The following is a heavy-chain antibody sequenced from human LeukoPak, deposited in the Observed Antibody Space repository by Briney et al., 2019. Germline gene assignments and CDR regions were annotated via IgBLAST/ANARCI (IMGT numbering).Heavy chain of an antibody. CDR3: GWDGSGSYTVDY. D-gene: IGHD3-10*01. J-gene: IGHJ4*02. V-gene: IGHV3-23*01. CDR2: ISGSGGST. Sequence: TGGSLRLSCAASGFTFSSYAMSWVRQAPGKGLEWVSAISGSGGSTYYADSVKGRFTISRDNSKNTLYLQMNSLRAEDTAVYYCGWDGSGSYTVDYWGQGTLVTVSS. CDR1: GFTFSSYA.